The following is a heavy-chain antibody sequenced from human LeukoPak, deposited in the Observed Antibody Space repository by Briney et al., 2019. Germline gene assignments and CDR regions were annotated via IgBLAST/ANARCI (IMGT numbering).Heavy chain of an antibody. V-gene: IGHV1-8*01. CDR3: ARALPSYYGSGSPDDY. Sequence: GASVKVSCKASGYTFTSYDINWVRQATGQGLEWMGWMNPNSGNTGYAQKFQGRVTMTRNTSISTAYMELSSLRSEDTAVYYCARALPSYYGSGSPDDYWGQGTLVTLSS. D-gene: IGHD3-10*01. CDR1: GYTFTSYD. J-gene: IGHJ4*02. CDR2: MNPNSGNT.